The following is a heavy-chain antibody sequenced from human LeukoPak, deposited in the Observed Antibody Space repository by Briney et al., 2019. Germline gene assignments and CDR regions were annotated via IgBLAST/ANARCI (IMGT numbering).Heavy chain of an antibody. Sequence: GGSLRLSCAASGFTFSSYSMNWVRQAPGKGLEWVSSISSSSNYIYCADSVKGRFTISRDNAKNSLYLQMNSLRAEDTAVYYCARVGGFGYCTSTSCPPEYWGQGTLVTVSS. CDR3: ARVGGFGYCTSTSCPPEY. D-gene: IGHD2-2*01. V-gene: IGHV3-21*01. CDR2: ISSSSNYI. CDR1: GFTFSSYS. J-gene: IGHJ4*02.